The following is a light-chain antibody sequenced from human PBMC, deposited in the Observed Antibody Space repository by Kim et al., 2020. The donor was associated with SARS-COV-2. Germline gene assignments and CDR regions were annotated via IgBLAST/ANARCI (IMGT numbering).Light chain of an antibody. J-gene: IGKJ1*01. V-gene: IGKV1-27*01. CDR3: QKYNSAPWT. CDR1: QDIANS. CDR2: AAS. Sequence: ASVGDRVTIPCRTSQDIANSLAWYQQKPGKVPKLLIYAASTLQSGVPSRFSGSGSGTQFTLTIGSLQTEDVATYNCQKYNSAPWTYGPGTKVDSK.